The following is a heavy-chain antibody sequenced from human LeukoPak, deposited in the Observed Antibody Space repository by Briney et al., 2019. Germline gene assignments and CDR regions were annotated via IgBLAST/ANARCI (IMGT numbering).Heavy chain of an antibody. D-gene: IGHD2-15*01. V-gene: IGHV3-23*01. CDR3: ARQIGYCSDGNCYFDY. Sequence: PGGSLRLSCAASGFTFSSYAMSWVRQAPGKGLEWVSAISSSGGDIYYAASVKGRFTISRDMSKNTVFLQMNSLSVEDMAVYYCARQIGYCSDGNCYFDYWGQGALVTVSS. CDR2: ISSSGGDI. J-gene: IGHJ4*02. CDR1: GFTFSSYA.